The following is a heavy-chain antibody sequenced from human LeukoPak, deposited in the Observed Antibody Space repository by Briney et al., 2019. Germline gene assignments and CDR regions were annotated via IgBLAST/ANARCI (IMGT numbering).Heavy chain of an antibody. CDR2: INPSGGST. Sequence: ASVKVSCKASGYIFTNYYMHWVRQAPGQGLEWMETINPSGGSTTYAQKFQGRVTMTRDTSTSTVYMELSSLRSEDTAVYYCARDHGSAYYRAPRHWGQGTLVTVSS. D-gene: IGHD3-10*01. CDR1: GYIFTNYY. V-gene: IGHV1-46*01. J-gene: IGHJ4*02. CDR3: ARDHGSAYYRAPRH.